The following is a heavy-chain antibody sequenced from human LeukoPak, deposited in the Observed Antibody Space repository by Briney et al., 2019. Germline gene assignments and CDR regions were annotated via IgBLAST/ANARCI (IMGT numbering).Heavy chain of an antibody. CDR3: ARRLGSGTTLGY. D-gene: IGHD1-7*01. Sequence: ASVKVSCKTCGYRFTGYYIHWVRQAPGQGLERMGWINPNSGGTNYAQNFQGTVTMTRDTSTSTAYMELSSLRSDDTAVYYCARRLGSGTTLGYWGQGTLVTVSS. CDR2: INPNSGGT. CDR1: GYRFTGYY. V-gene: IGHV1-2*02. J-gene: IGHJ4*02.